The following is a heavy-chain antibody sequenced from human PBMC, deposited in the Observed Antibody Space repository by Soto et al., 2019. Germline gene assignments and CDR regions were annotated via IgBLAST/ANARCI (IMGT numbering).Heavy chain of an antibody. D-gene: IGHD3-22*01. CDR2: IWNDGSQK. J-gene: IGHJ6*02. Sequence: PGGSLRLSCEASGFVYSHYAMHWVRQAPGKGPEWVALIWNDGSQKNYVDSVKGRFTISRDNSKNTLNLQMNSLRADDTAMYFCARAGFNYDSSGHQNYAMDLWGQGTTVTVSS. V-gene: IGHV3-33*01. CDR1: GFVYSHYA. CDR3: ARAGFNYDSSGHQNYAMDL.